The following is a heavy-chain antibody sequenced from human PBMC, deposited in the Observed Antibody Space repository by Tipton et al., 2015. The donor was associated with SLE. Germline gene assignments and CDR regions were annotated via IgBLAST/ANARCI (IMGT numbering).Heavy chain of an antibody. J-gene: IGHJ3*02. CDR2: INHSGST. D-gene: IGHD6-13*01. Sequence: TLSLTCAVYGGSFRAYYWSWIRQPPGKGLEWIGEINHSGSTNYNPSLKSRVTISVDTSKNQFSLKLSSVTAADTAVYYCARGDSSWYYSQAFDIWGQGTMVTVSS. V-gene: IGHV4-34*01. CDR3: ARGDSSWYYSQAFDI. CDR1: GGSFRAYY.